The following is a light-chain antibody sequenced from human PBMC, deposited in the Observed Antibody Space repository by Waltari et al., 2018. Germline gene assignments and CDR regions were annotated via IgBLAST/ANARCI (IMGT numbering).Light chain of an antibody. V-gene: IGKV2-28*01. CDR2: LGS. J-gene: IGKJ1*01. CDR1: QGVLNRYGNSY. Sequence: QGVLNRYGNSYLAWYREWRGQSPQLLIYLGSNRASGVPGRFSGSGAGKDCTLRISSVEVVDVGVYYCMLALQVLWTFGPGTKFEI. CDR3: MLALQVLWT.